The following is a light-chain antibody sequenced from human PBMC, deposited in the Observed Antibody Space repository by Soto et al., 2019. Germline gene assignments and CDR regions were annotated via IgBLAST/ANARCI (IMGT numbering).Light chain of an antibody. CDR2: AAS. CDR1: QGISFD. Sequence: AIQMTQSPSSLSTSVGDRVTITCRASQGISFDVAWYQQKPGKAPKLLIYAASSLQSGVPSRFSGSGSGTDFTLTISSLQPEDFATYYCQQYNSRRTFGQGTKVEMK. J-gene: IGKJ1*01. V-gene: IGKV1-6*01. CDR3: QQYNSRRT.